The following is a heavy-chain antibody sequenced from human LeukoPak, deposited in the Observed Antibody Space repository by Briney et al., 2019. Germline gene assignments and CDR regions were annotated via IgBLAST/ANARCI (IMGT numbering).Heavy chain of an antibody. V-gene: IGHV1-69*01. J-gene: IGHJ4*02. CDR3: ARVAQEGCSSTSCYMLY. D-gene: IGHD2-2*02. CDR1: GGTFSSYA. Sequence: SVKVSCKASGGTFSSYAISWVRQAPGQGLEWIGGIIPIFGTANYAQKFQGRVTITADESTSTAYMELSSLRSEDTAVYYCARVAQEGCSSTSCYMLYWGQGTLVTVSS. CDR2: IIPIFGTA.